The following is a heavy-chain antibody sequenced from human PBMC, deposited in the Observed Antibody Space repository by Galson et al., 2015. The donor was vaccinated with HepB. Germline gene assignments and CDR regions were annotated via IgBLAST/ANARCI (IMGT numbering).Heavy chain of an antibody. Sequence: SVKVSCKASGYTFTSYYMHWVRQAPGQGLEWMGIINPSGGSTSYAQKFQGRVTMTRDTSTSTVYMELSSLRSEDTAVYYCARGTEYYDSSGYYPMNYYYYGMDVWGQGTTVTVSS. CDR1: GYTFTSYY. D-gene: IGHD3-22*01. CDR3: ARGTEYYDSSGYYPMNYYYYGMDV. J-gene: IGHJ6*02. V-gene: IGHV1-46*03. CDR2: INPSGGST.